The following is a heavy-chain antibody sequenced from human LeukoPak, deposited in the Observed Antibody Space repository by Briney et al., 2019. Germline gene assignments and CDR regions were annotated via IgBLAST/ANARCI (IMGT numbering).Heavy chain of an antibody. CDR1: GGSISSTAYY. CDR2: IYYTGIT. Sequence: PSETLSLTCSVSGGSISSTAYYWGWIRQPPGKGLEWIGSIYYTGITYYNPSLKSRVTISLDTSRNQFSLKLNSVTAPETAVYYCVGRRGDGDYRPEYWGQGTLVTVSS. V-gene: IGHV4-39*01. CDR3: VGRRGDGDYRPEY. D-gene: IGHD4-17*01. J-gene: IGHJ4*02.